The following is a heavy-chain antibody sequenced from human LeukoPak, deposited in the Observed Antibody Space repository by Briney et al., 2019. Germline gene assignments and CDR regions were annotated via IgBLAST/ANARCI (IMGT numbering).Heavy chain of an antibody. J-gene: IGHJ4*02. CDR1: GFTVSSNY. D-gene: IGHD5-12*01. V-gene: IGHV3-53*01. CDR3: ARDLGSGYDVYYFDY. CDR2: IYSGGST. Sequence: GGSLRLSCAASGFTVSSNYMSWVRQAPGKGLEWVSVIYSGGSTYYADSVKGRFTISRDNSKNTLYLQMNSLRAEDTAVYYCARDLGSGYDVYYFDYWGQGTLVTVSS.